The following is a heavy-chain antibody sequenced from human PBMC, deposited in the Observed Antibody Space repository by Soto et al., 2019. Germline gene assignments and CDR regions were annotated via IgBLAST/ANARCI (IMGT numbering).Heavy chain of an antibody. J-gene: IGHJ4*02. CDR3: AGYGDYYY. Sequence: PSETLSLTCTVSGGSISSYYLSWIRQPPGKGLEWIGYIYYSGSTNYNPSLKSRVTISVDTSKNQFSLKLSSVTAADTAVYYCAGYGDYYYWGQGTLVTVSS. D-gene: IGHD4-17*01. CDR2: IYYSGST. V-gene: IGHV4-59*01. CDR1: GGSISSYY.